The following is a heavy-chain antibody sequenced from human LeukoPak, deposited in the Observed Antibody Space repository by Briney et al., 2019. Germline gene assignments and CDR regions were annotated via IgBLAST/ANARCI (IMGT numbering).Heavy chain of an antibody. CDR3: ARWADDSGIYYIAS. D-gene: IGHD3-10*01. V-gene: IGHV3-7*01. Sequence: GGSLRLSCAASGFTYSNYWMTWVRQAPGKGLQWVASIKQDESVEYYVDSVKGRFTIARYNAKNSHELQMTRLRAEDMAVYYCARWADDSGIYYIASWGQGTLVTVSS. CDR2: IKQDESVE. J-gene: IGHJ4*02. CDR1: GFTYSNYW.